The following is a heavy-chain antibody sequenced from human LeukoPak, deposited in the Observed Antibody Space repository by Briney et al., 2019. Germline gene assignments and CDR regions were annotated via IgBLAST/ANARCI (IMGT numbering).Heavy chain of an antibody. D-gene: IGHD3-3*01. J-gene: IGHJ4*02. Sequence: GGSLRLSCVASGFTFSGYGFHWVRQAPGKGLEWVAFIRYDGADKYYADSVKGRFTISRDNSKNTLYLQMDSLRAEDTAVYYCARDRMPPSGSGYSYYFDYWGQGTLVTVSS. V-gene: IGHV3-30*02. CDR2: IRYDGADK. CDR1: GFTFSGYG. CDR3: ARDRMPPSGSGYSYYFDY.